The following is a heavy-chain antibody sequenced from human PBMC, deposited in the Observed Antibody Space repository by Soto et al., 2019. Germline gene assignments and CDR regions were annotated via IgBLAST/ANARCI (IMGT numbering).Heavy chain of an antibody. CDR3: SADRPDIGVGWWV. D-gene: IGHD2-15*01. V-gene: IGHV1-58*02. J-gene: IGHJ6*02. Sequence: SVKVSFKASGSGFISSGIQWVRQAHGQRLEWIGWIVVASGQTNYAQNFRGRVAITRDTSTATAYIELTGLTSEDTAVYFCSADRPDIGVGWWVWGQGTTVTVSS. CDR2: IVVASGQT. CDR1: GSGFISSG.